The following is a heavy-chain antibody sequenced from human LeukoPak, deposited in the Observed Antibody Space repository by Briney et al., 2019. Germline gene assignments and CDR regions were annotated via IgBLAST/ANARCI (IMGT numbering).Heavy chain of an antibody. J-gene: IGHJ4*02. V-gene: IGHV1-18*01. CDR1: GYTFRSHG. CDR2: ISCYDGTT. CDR3: ARDSASSGSYCNYFDY. D-gene: IGHD3-10*01. Sequence: ASVKVSCEASGYTFRSHGISWVRQAPGQGLEWMGWISCYDGTTKYAQKFQGRVILTTDSSTRTAYMELRNLRSDDTAVYYCARDSASSGSYCNYFDYWGQGTLVTVSS.